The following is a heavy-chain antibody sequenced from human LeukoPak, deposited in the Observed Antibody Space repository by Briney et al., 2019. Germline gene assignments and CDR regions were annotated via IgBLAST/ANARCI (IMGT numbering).Heavy chain of an antibody. CDR1: GFTFSSYA. V-gene: IGHV3-23*01. CDR2: ISGSGGST. Sequence: GASLRLSCAASGFTFSSYAMSRVRQAPGKGLEWVSAISGSGGSTYYADSVKGRFTISRDNSKNTLYLQMNSLRAEDTAVYYCAKGHVSYYYYGMDVWGQGTTVTVSS. D-gene: IGHD3-16*01. J-gene: IGHJ6*02. CDR3: AKGHVSYYYYGMDV.